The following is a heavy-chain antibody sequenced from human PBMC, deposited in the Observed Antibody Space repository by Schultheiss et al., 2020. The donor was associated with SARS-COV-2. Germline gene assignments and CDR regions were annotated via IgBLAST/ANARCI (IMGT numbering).Heavy chain of an antibody. CDR3: AKDGLLRLFLHYFDY. CDR2: ISSRSSYI. J-gene: IGHJ4*02. Sequence: GESLKISCAASGFTVSSNYMSWVRQAPGKGLEWVSSISSRSSYIYYADSVKGRFTISRDNAKNLLYLQMNSLRAEDTAVYFCAKDGLLRLFLHYFDYWGQGSLVTVSS. CDR1: GFTVSSNY. V-gene: IGHV3-21*04. D-gene: IGHD3-22*01.